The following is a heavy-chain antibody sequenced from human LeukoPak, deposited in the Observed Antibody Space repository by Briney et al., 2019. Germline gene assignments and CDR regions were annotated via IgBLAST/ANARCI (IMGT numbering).Heavy chain of an antibody. CDR3: ARDTHYYGSGSPAFDI. CDR2: TKHDGGER. D-gene: IGHD3-10*01. Sequence: GGSLRLSCAASGFTFSSYWMSWDRQATGKGLEWVANTKHDGGERDYVDSVRGRFTISRDNAKNSLYLQMNSLRAEDTALYYCARDTHYYGSGSPAFDIWGQGTMVTVSS. J-gene: IGHJ3*02. V-gene: IGHV3-7*01. CDR1: GFTFSSYW.